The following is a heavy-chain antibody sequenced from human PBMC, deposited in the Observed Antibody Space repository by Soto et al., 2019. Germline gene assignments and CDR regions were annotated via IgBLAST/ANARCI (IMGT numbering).Heavy chain of an antibody. D-gene: IGHD3-10*01. Sequence: SGPTLVNPTQTLTLTCTFSGFSLTTSGVGVGWIRQPPGKALEWLALIYWNDDTHYSPSLKNRVTITTDTSKNQVVLTMTDMDPVGTATYYCARRLTVVPLAFDLWGQGTMVTVSS. CDR2: IYWNDDT. CDR3: ARRLTVVPLAFDL. V-gene: IGHV2-5*01. J-gene: IGHJ3*01. CDR1: GFSLTTSGVG.